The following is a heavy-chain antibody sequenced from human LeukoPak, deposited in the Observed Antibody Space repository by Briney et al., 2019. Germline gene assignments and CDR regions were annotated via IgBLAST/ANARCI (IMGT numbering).Heavy chain of an antibody. CDR3: AKDEDYYDSSGYLNWFDP. CDR2: ISSSSSYI. J-gene: IGHJ5*02. D-gene: IGHD3-22*01. CDR1: GFTFSSYS. Sequence: GGSLRLSCAASGFTFSSYSMNWVRQAPGKGLEWVSSISSSSSYIYYADSVKGRFTISRDNAKNSLYLQMNSLRAEDTAVYYCAKDEDYYDSSGYLNWFDPWGQGTLVTVSS. V-gene: IGHV3-21*04.